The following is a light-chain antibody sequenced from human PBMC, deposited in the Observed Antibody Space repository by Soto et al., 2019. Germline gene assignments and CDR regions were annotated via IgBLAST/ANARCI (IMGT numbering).Light chain of an antibody. J-gene: IGKJ3*01. CDR1: QDISNY. CDR3: QQYDDRPPFT. V-gene: IGKV1-33*01. CDR2: DAS. Sequence: IQMTQSPSSLSASVGDRVTITCQASQDISNYLNWFQQKPGKAPKLLIYDASNLETGVPSRFSGSGSGTDFTFTISSLQPEDTATYYCQQYDDRPPFTFGPGTKVHIK.